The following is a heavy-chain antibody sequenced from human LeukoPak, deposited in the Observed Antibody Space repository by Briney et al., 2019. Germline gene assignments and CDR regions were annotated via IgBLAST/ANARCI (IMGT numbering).Heavy chain of an antibody. CDR3: AKYGGHTLPHYYLDY. J-gene: IGHJ4*02. V-gene: IGHV3-23*01. CDR1: GFTFSSYA. Sequence: GGSLRLSCAASGFTFSSYAMSWVRQAPGKGLEWVSLIIDDGHTTSYADSVKGRLIISRDNSKNTLFLQMNSLRTEDKAVYYCAKYGGHTLPHYYLDYWGQGTQVTVSS. CDR2: IIDDGHTT. D-gene: IGHD3-16*01.